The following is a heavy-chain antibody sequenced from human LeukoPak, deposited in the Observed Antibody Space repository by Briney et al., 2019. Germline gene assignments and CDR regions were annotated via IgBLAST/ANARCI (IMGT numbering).Heavy chain of an antibody. CDR1: GFTFNNYW. CDR3: ARDHGYTSPWPTYYYYHYMDV. Sequence: GGSLRLSCTVSGFTFNNYWISWVRQAPGKGLEWGVSIKQDGSEKYYLDSVKGRFPISRDNAKNSLYLQMNSPRVEDTAVYYCARDHGYTSPWPTYYYYHYMDVWGKGPTVTVSS. CDR2: IKQDGSEK. V-gene: IGHV3-7*01. J-gene: IGHJ6*03. D-gene: IGHD6-13*01.